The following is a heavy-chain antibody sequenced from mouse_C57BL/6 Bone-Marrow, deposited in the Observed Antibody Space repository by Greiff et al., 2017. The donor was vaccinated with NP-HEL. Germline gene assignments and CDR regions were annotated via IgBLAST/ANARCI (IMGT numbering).Heavy chain of an antibody. Sequence: QVQLQQPGAELVMPGASVKLSCKASGYTFTSYWMHWVKQRPGQGLEWIGEIDPSDSYTNYNQKFKGKSTLTVDKSSSTAYMQLSSLTSEDSAVYYCARWGYDGYYSSFAYWGQGTLVTVSA. V-gene: IGHV1-69*01. CDR2: IDPSDSYT. CDR1: GYTFTSYW. CDR3: ARWGYDGYYSSFAY. D-gene: IGHD2-3*01. J-gene: IGHJ3*01.